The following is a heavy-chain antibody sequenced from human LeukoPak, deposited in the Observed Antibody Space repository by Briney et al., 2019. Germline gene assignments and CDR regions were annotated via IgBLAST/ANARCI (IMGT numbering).Heavy chain of an antibody. CDR1: GGSISSYY. J-gene: IGHJ5*02. Sequence: KPSETLSLTCTVSGGSISSYYWSWIRQPPGKGLEWIGYIYYSGSTYYNPSLKSRVTISVDTSKNQFSLKLSSVTAADTAVYYCARRLGYCSSTSCWYWFDPWGQGTLVTVSS. D-gene: IGHD2-2*01. CDR3: ARRLGYCSSTSCWYWFDP. CDR2: IYYSGST. V-gene: IGHV4-59*04.